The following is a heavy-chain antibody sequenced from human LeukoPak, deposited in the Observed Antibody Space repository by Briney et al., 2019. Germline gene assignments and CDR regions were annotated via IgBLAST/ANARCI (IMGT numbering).Heavy chain of an antibody. D-gene: IGHD1-14*01. V-gene: IGHV1-2*02. CDR1: GYTFTGYY. CDR2: INPNSGGT. CDR3: ARQYDTGQGWFDP. Sequence: ASVKVSCKASGYTFTGYYMHWVRQAPGQGLEWMGWINPNSGGTKYAQKFQGRVTMTRDTSISTAYMELSRLRSDDTAVYYCARQYDTGQGWFDPWGQGTLVTVSS. J-gene: IGHJ5*02.